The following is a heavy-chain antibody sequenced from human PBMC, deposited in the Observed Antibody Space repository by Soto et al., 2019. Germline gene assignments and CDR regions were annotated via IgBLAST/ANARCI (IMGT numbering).Heavy chain of an antibody. CDR1: GYTFTSYA. J-gene: IGHJ6*02. V-gene: IGHV1-3*01. CDR3: ATTAITYYYGSGREGDYYYYGMDV. D-gene: IGHD3-10*01. Sequence: ASVKVSCKASGYTFTSYAMHWLRQAPGQRLEWMGWINAGNGNTKYSQKFQGRVTITRDTSASTAYMELSSLRSEDTAVYYYATTAITYYYGSGREGDYYYYGMDVWGQGTTVTVSS. CDR2: INAGNGNT.